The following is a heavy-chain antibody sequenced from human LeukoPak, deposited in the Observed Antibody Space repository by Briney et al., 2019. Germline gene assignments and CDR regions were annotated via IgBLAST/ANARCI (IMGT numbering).Heavy chain of an antibody. CDR3: ARDLFSSMDV. CDR2: IKQDGSEN. J-gene: IGHJ6*02. Sequence: PGGSLRLSCSASGFTFNNYWMTWVRQAPGKGLEWVANIKQDGSENYYVDSVRGRFTISRDNAKNSLYLQMNSLRAEDTAVYYCARDLFSSMDVWGQGTTVTVSS. D-gene: IGHD3-9*01. V-gene: IGHV3-7*01. CDR1: GFTFNNYW.